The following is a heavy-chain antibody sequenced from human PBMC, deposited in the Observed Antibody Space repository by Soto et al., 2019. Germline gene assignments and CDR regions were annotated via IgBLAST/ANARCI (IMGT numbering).Heavy chain of an antibody. V-gene: IGHV1-3*01. CDR1: GYTFTSYA. CDR2: INAGNGNT. CDR3: ARVYCSSTSCHKNWFDP. J-gene: IGHJ5*02. D-gene: IGHD2-2*02. Sequence: QVQLVQSGAEVKKPGASVKVSCKASGYTFTSYAMHWVRQAPGQRLEWMGWINAGNGNTKYSQKFQGRVTITRDTSASTAYMELSSLRSEDTAVYYCARVYCSSTSCHKNWFDPWGQGTLVTVSS.